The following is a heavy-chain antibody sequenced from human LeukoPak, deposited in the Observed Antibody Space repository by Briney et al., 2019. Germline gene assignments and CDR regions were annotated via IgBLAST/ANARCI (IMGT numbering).Heavy chain of an antibody. V-gene: IGHV3-21*01. CDR2: ISSSSSYI. CDR3: ARGPPGPREPFDY. Sequence: PGGSLRLSCAASGFTFSNYSMNWVRQAPGKGLEWVSSISSSSSYIYYADSVKDRFTISRDNAKNSLYLQMNSLRAEDTAVYYCARGPPGPREPFDYWGQGTLVTVSS. D-gene: IGHD1-14*01. J-gene: IGHJ4*02. CDR1: GFTFSNYS.